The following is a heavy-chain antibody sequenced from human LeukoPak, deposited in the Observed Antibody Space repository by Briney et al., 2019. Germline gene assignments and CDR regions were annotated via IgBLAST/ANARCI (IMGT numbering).Heavy chain of an antibody. D-gene: IGHD2-21*01. CDR2: IYTSGST. V-gene: IGHV4-4*07. CDR1: GGSISSYY. Sequence: SETLSLTCTVSGGSISSYYWSWIRQPAGKGLEWIGRIYTSGSTNYNPSLKSRVTMSVDTSKNQFSLKPSSVTAADTAVYYCARDKGEYCGGDCYPNAFDIWGQGTMVTVSS. CDR3: ARDKGEYCGGDCYPNAFDI. J-gene: IGHJ3*02.